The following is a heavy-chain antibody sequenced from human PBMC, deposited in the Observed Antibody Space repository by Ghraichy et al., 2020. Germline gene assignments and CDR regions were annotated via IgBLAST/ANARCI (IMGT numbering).Heavy chain of an antibody. CDR2: IIPIFGTA. Sequence: SVKVSCKASGGTFSSYAISWVRQAPGQGLEWMGGIIPIFGTANYAQKFQGRVTITADESTSTAYMELSSLRSEDTAVYYCARVGYYGSGSYHPLFADYWGQGTLVTVSS. J-gene: IGHJ4*02. CDR1: GGTFSSYA. D-gene: IGHD3-10*01. CDR3: ARVGYYGSGSYHPLFADY. V-gene: IGHV1-69*13.